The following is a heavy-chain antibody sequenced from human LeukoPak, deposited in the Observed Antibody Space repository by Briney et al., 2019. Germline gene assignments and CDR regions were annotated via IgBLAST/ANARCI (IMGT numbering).Heavy chain of an antibody. V-gene: IGHV4-4*07. CDR2: IYTSGST. CDR1: GGPFSSFH. Sequence: SETLSLTCTVSGGPFSSFHWSWIRQPAGKGLEWLGLIYTSGSTNYSPSLKSRLTMSVDASKHQFSLKLSSVTAADTAVYYCARGGDYGDLRYFDYWGQGTLVTVSS. CDR3: ARGGDYGDLRYFDY. D-gene: IGHD4-17*01. J-gene: IGHJ4*02.